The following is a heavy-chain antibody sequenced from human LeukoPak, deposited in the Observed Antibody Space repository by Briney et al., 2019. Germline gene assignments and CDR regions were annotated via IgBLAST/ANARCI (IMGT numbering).Heavy chain of an antibody. CDR1: GYTFTSYG. D-gene: IGHD3-22*01. Sequence: ASVKVSCMASGYTFTSYGISWVRQAPGRGLEWMGWINPNSGGTNYAQKFQGRVTMTRDTSISTAYMELSRLRSDDTAVYYCARTLTGSTYYYDSSGYYQYYFDYWGQGTLVTVSS. J-gene: IGHJ4*02. V-gene: IGHV1-2*02. CDR3: ARTLTGSTYYYDSSGYYQYYFDY. CDR2: INPNSGGT.